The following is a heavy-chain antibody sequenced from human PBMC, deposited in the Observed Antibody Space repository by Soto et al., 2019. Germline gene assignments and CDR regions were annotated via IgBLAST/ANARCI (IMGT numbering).Heavy chain of an antibody. V-gene: IGHV3-21*01. CDR1: GFTFSSYS. J-gene: IGHJ4*02. CDR3: ARDSNPYYYGSGSYYLY. D-gene: IGHD3-10*01. Sequence: GGPLRLSCAASGFTFSSYSMNWVRQAPGKGLEWVSSISSSSSYIYYADSVKGRFTISRDNAKNSLYLQMNSLRAEDTAVYYCARDSNPYYYGSGSYYLYWGQGTLVTVSS. CDR2: ISSSSSYI.